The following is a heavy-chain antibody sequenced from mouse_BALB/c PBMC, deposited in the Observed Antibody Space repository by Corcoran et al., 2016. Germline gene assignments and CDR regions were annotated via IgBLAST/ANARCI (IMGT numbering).Heavy chain of an antibody. CDR3: ARLTTATVFDY. CDR2: ISYDGSN. Sequence: DVQLQESGPGLVKPSQSLSLTCSVTGYSITSGYYWNWIRQFPGNKLEWMGYISYDGSNNYNPSLKNRISITRDTSKNQFFLKLNSVTTEDTATYYCARLTTATVFDYWGQGTTLTVSS. CDR1: GYSITSGYY. V-gene: IGHV3-6*02. J-gene: IGHJ2*01. D-gene: IGHD1-2*01.